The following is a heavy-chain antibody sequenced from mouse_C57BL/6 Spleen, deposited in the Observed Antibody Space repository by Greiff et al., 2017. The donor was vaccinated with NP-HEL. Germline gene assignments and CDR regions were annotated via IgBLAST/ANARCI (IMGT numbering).Heavy chain of an antibody. CDR1: GFTFSDYG. J-gene: IGHJ4*01. Sequence: DVKLVESGGGLVKPGGSLKLSCAASGFTFSDYGMHWVRQAPEKGLEWVAYISSGSSTIYYADTVKGRFTISRDNAKNTLFLQMTSLRSEDTAMYYCARRVDSYAMDYWGQGTSVTVSS. CDR3: ARRVDSYAMDY. V-gene: IGHV5-17*01. CDR2: ISSGSSTI.